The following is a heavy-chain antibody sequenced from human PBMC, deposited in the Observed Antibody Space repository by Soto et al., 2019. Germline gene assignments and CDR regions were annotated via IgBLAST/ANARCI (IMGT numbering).Heavy chain of an antibody. J-gene: IGHJ4*02. V-gene: IGHV3-23*01. Sequence: EVQLLESGGGLVQPGGSLRLSCAASGFTFSSYAMSWVRQAPGKRLEWVSAISGSGGSTYYADSVKGRFTISRDNSKNTLYLQMNSLRAEDTAVYYCASLGYCSSTSCGRDIVVVVAATPFDYWGQGTLVTVSS. CDR1: GFTFSSYA. CDR2: ISGSGGST. CDR3: ASLGYCSSTSCGRDIVVVVAATPFDY. D-gene: IGHD2-15*01.